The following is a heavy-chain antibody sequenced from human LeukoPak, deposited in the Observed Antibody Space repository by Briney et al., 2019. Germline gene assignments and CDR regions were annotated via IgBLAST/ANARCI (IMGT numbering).Heavy chain of an antibody. CDR1: GGSISSSSYY. J-gene: IGHJ6*02. CDR3: ARHPKDDFWSGYPGRYGMDV. CDR2: IYYSGST. D-gene: IGHD3-3*01. V-gene: IGHV4-39*01. Sequence: SETLSLTCTVSGGSISSSSYYWGWLRQPPGKGLEWIGSIYYSGSTYYNPSLKSRVTISVDTSKNQFSLKLSSVTAADTAVYYYARHPKDDFWSGYPGRYGMDVWGQGTTVTVSS.